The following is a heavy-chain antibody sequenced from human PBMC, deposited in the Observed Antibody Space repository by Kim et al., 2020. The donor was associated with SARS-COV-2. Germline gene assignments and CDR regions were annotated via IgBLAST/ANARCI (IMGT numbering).Heavy chain of an antibody. V-gene: IGHV4-31*03. J-gene: IGHJ4*02. D-gene: IGHD3-10*01. Sequence: SETLSLTCTVSGGSISSGGYYWSWIRQHPGKGLEWIGYIYYSGSTYYNPSLKSRVTISVDTSKNQFSLKLSSVTAADTAVYYCARGGGWRITMVRGALDYWGQGTLVTVSS. CDR2: IYYSGST. CDR3: ARGGGWRITMVRGALDY. CDR1: GGSISSGGYY.